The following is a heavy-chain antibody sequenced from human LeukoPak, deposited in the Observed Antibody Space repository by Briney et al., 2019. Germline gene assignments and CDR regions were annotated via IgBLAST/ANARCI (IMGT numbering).Heavy chain of an antibody. V-gene: IGHV3-11*04. CDR2: ISSSGSTI. D-gene: IGHD2-2*01. J-gene: IGHJ4*02. CDR1: GFTFSDYY. CDR3: AGTSTTCCNY. Sequence: GGSLRLSCAASGFTFSDYYMSWIRQAPGKGLEWVSYISSSGSTIYYADSVKGRFTISRDNAKNTLYLQMNSLRADDSAVYYCAGTSTTCCNYWGQGTLVTVSS.